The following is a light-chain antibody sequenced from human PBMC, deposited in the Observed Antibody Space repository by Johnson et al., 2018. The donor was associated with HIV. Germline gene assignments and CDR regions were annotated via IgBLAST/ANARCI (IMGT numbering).Light chain of an antibody. J-gene: IGLJ1*01. CDR2: DNN. Sequence: SVLTQPPSVSAAPGQKVTISCSGSSSNIGNNYVSWYQQLPGTAPKLLIYDNNKRPSGIPDRFSGSRSGTSATLGITGLQTGDEADYYCGTWDTSPSTGGVFGTGTKATVL. CDR1: SSNIGNNY. V-gene: IGLV1-51*01. CDR3: GTWDTSPSTGGV.